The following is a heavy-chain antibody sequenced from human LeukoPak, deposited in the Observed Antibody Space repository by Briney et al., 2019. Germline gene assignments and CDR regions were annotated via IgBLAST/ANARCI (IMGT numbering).Heavy chain of an antibody. CDR2: LYYTGSP. CDR1: GASITSGGYY. V-gene: IGHV4-31*03. CDR3: ATKPGYCSGGSCYSQNGNWFDP. Sequence: PSETLSLTCTVSGASITSGGYYWSWIRQHPQRGLEWIGYLYYTGSPFYNPSLKSRVTISVDTSENQFSLNLNSVTAADTAVYYCATKPGYCSGGSCYSQNGNWFDPWGQGTLVTVSS. J-gene: IGHJ5*02. D-gene: IGHD2-15*01.